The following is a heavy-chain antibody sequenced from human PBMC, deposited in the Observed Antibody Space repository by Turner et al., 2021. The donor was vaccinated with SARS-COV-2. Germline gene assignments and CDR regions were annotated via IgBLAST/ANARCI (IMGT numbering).Heavy chain of an antibody. V-gene: IGHV4-39*01. CDR1: GGPISSSNYY. D-gene: IGHD3-10*01. CDR2: IYYSGRT. J-gene: IGHJ6*02. Sequence: QLQLQESGPGMVKPSETLSRTCTVSGGPISSSNYYWGWIRQPPGKGLEWIGSIYYSGRTYYNPSLKSRVTISVDTSKNQFSLKLSSVTAADTAVYYCARLLNPGSYYYYYYGMDVWGQGTTVTVSS. CDR3: ARLLNPGSYYYYYYGMDV.